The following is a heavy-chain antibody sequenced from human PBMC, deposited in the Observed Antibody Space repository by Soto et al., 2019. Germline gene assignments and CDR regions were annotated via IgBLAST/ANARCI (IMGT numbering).Heavy chain of an antibody. V-gene: IGHV4-34*01. Sequence: SKTMSLTCSVSGGAVNVYYWNWIRQPPGKGLEWIGEINHTGGTHYNPSLKSRFTMSVDTSKNQFSLRLSSVTAADTAIYYCATRITVFGLLIPPHDPRGQGSQVPGS. CDR3: ATRITVFGLLIPPHDP. CDR2: INHTGGT. D-gene: IGHD3-9*01. J-gene: IGHJ5*02. CDR1: GGAVNVYY.